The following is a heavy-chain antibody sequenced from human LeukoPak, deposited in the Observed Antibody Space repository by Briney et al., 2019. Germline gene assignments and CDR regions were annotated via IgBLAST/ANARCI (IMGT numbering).Heavy chain of an antibody. D-gene: IGHD1-26*01. Sequence: GGSLRLSCAASGFTISSYWMTWVCQAPGKGLEWVANIKQDGREKFYVDSVKGRFTISRDNAKNSLYLQMNSLRADDTAIYYCAREAGDTRAYYYYSMDVWGKGTTVTVSS. J-gene: IGHJ6*03. CDR3: AREAGDTRAYYYYSMDV. V-gene: IGHV3-7*01. CDR1: GFTISSYW. CDR2: IKQDGREK.